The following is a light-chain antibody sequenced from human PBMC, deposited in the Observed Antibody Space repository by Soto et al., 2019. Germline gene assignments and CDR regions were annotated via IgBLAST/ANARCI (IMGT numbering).Light chain of an antibody. CDR3: QQRSNWPIT. J-gene: IGKJ5*01. Sequence: EIVLTQSPATLSVSPGEIATLSCRASQSVSSYLAWYQQKPGQAPRLLIYDASNRATGIPARFSGSGSGTDFTLTISSLEPEDFAVYYCQQRSNWPITFGQGTRLEIK. CDR1: QSVSSY. CDR2: DAS. V-gene: IGKV3-11*01.